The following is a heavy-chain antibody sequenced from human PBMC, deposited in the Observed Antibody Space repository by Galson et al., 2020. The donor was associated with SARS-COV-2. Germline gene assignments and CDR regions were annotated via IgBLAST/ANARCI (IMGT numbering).Heavy chain of an antibody. CDR2: IYLSART. J-gene: IGHJ4*02. Sequence: SETLSLTCSVSGGSISSSSYYWSWIRQPAGKGLEWIGRIYLSARTNYNPSLKSRVTISADTSKNQVSLRLTSVTAADTAVYYCARESRWDLYFDHWGQGSLVTVSA. CDR1: GGSISSSSYY. V-gene: IGHV4-61*02. D-gene: IGHD1-26*01. CDR3: ARESRWDLYFDH.